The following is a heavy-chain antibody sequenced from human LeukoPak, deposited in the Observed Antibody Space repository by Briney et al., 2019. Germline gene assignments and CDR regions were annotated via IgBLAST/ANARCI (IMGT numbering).Heavy chain of an antibody. CDR2: INPNSGGT. V-gene: IGHV1-2*02. CDR1: GYTFTGYY. Sequence: GASVKVSCKASGYTFTGYYMHWVRQAPGQGLEWMGWINPNSGGTNYAQKFQGRVTMTRDTSISTAYMELSRLRSDDTAVFYCARGHRSAWYLPYDYWGQGTLVTVSS. CDR3: ARGHRSAWYLPYDY. D-gene: IGHD6-19*01. J-gene: IGHJ4*02.